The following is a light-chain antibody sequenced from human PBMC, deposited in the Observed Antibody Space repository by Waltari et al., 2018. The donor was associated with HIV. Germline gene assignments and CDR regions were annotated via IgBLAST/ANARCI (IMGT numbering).Light chain of an antibody. Sequence: DIQMTQSPSTLSASVGDRVTITCWASQSISSWLAWYQQKPGKAPNLLIYKASTLESGVPSRFSGSGSGTEFTLTISSLQPDDFASYFCQQYNSYSWTFGQGTKVEFK. V-gene: IGKV1-5*03. CDR3: QQYNSYSWT. CDR1: QSISSW. J-gene: IGKJ1*01. CDR2: KAS.